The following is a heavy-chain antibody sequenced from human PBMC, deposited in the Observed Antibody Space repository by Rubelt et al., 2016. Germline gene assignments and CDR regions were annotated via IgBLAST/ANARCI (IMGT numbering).Heavy chain of an antibody. CDR2: IKQDGSEK. Sequence: GGGLVQPGGSLRLSCAASGFTFSSYWMSWVRQAPGKGLEWVANIKQDGSEKYYVDSVKGRFTISRDNAKNSLYLQMNSLRAEDTAVYYCARDPGYSSSWSIYYYDGMDVWGQGTTVTVSS. CDR1: GFTFSSYW. J-gene: IGHJ6*02. V-gene: IGHV3-7*01. D-gene: IGHD6-13*01. CDR3: ARDPGYSSSWSIYYYDGMDV.